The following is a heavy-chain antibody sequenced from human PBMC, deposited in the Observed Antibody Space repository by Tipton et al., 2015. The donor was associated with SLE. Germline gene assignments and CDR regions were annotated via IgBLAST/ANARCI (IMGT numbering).Heavy chain of an antibody. Sequence: TLSLTCTVSGGSISSYYWNWVRQPPGKGLEWIGYIHNTGRPNYNPSLKSRVAMSVDTSKQYSLNLGSVTAADTAIYYCARATCSVGVRYFDYWGQGALVTVSS. J-gene: IGHJ4*02. CDR1: GGSISSYY. D-gene: IGHD2-15*01. CDR2: IHNTGRP. CDR3: ARATCSVGVRYFDY. V-gene: IGHV4-59*01.